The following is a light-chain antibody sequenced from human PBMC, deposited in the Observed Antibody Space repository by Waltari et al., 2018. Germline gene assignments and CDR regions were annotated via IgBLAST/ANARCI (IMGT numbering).Light chain of an antibody. Sequence: DMQMTQSPSSLSASVGDRVTITCRASQDISNFLAWYQQKPGKLPDLLSYAGSTLQSGVPSRFSGSGSGTDFALTISSLQPEDVATYYCQKYDSAPETFGQGTKVEIK. CDR2: AGS. V-gene: IGKV1-27*01. CDR3: QKYDSAPET. J-gene: IGKJ1*01. CDR1: QDISNF.